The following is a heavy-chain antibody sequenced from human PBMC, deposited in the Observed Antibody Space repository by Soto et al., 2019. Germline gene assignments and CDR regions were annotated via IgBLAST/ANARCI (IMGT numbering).Heavy chain of an antibody. CDR1: GYPFSNYH. CDR3: TRMSRSFDY. V-gene: IGHV1-46*03. Sequence: QVLLEQSGAEVRRPGASVKISCQASGYPFSNYHMHWVRQAPGQGLEWMGMIDPDNGRTKFAQSLQGRVTMTRDTSTNSVYMVLRALKSEDTAIYFCTRMSRSFDYWGQGSHVTVSS. J-gene: IGHJ4*02. CDR2: IDPDNGRT.